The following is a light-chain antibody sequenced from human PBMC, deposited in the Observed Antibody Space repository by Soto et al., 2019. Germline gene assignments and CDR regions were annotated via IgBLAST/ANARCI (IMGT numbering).Light chain of an antibody. CDR2: GAS. CDR1: QSVSSSY. J-gene: IGKJ4*01. CDR3: QQFSSYPLT. V-gene: IGKV3-20*01. Sequence: DMVMTQSPATLSVSPGERATLSCRASQSVSSSYLAWYQQKPGQAPRLLIYGASSRATGIPDRFSGGGSGTDFTLTISRLEPEDFAVYYCQQFSSYPLTFGGGSKVDI.